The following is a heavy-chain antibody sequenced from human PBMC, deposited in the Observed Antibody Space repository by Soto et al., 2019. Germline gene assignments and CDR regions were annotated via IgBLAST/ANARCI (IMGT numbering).Heavy chain of an antibody. CDR2: IYYR. Sequence: SETLSLTCTVSGDSITRSTYYWAWIRQPPGKGLEWIGSIYYRNPSLKSRVTISVDTSKNEISLKVSSVTAADTAVYYCARGPLGYCTISSCLNSRFDPWGQGTLVTVSS. CDR1: GDSITRSTYY. J-gene: IGHJ5*02. D-gene: IGHD2-2*01. CDR3: ARGPLGYCTISSCLNSRFDP. V-gene: IGHV4-39*01.